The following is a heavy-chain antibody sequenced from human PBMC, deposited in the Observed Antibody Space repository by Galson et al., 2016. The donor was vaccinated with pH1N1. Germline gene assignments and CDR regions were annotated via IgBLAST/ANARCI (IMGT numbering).Heavy chain of an antibody. Sequence: SLRLSCAASGFIFSGYWMNWVRQAPGEGLEWVSCISIDGTYTYYADSVKGRFTISRENASNSLYLQMNSLRAEDTAVYYCTRDGSDRSNNNDFWGQGIQGTVS. V-gene: IGHV3-21*06. CDR1: GFIFSGYW. CDR2: ISIDGTYT. D-gene: IGHD1-26*01. J-gene: IGHJ4*02. CDR3: TRDGSDRSNNNDF.